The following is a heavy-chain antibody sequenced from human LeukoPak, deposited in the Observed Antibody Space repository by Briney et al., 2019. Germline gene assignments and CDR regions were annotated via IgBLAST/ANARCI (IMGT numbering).Heavy chain of an antibody. CDR3: TRGRGAYGWFDP. J-gene: IGHJ5*02. Sequence: GWSLRLSCAASGFTVSSFWMHWVRKAPGKGLVWVSRISSDGSNTYYANSVKGRFTISRDTAMNTLYLHMHSLREEDTADYYCTRGRGAYGWFDPWGQGTQVTVCS. D-gene: IGHD3-10*01. CDR2: ISSDGSNT. V-gene: IGHV3-74*01. CDR1: GFTVSSFW.